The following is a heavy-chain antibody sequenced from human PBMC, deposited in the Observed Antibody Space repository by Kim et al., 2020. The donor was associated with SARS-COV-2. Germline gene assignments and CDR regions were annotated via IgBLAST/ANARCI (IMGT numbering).Heavy chain of an antibody. Sequence: SVKVSCKASGFTFTSSAVQWVRQARGQRLEWIGWIVVGSGNTNYAQKFQERVTITRDMSTSTAYMELSSLRSEDTAVYYCAASVLLRRPAGVGMDVWGQGTTVTVSS. CDR1: GFTFTSSA. D-gene: IGHD3-3*01. CDR3: AASVLLRRPAGVGMDV. V-gene: IGHV1-58*01. CDR2: IVVGSGNT. J-gene: IGHJ6*02.